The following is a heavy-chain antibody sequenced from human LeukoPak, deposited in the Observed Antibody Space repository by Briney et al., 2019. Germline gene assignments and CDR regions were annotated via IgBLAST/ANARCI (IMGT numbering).Heavy chain of an antibody. CDR1: GGSIRSGAYF. CDR3: TRENAAFSPFGY. D-gene: IGHD6-25*01. Sequence: SQTLSLTCIVSGGSIRSGAYFWSWVRQTPGQGLEWIGEVSVSGLSDYNPSLRGRVTMSLDTSKNHLSLKLTSVTAADTAVYYCTRENAAFSPFGYWGQGTLVTV. CDR2: VSVSGLS. J-gene: IGHJ4*02. V-gene: IGHV4-30-4*01.